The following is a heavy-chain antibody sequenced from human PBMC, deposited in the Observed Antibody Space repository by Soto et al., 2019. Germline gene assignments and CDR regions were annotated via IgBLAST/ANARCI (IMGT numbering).Heavy chain of an antibody. V-gene: IGHV3-21*01. Sequence: EVQLVESGGGLVKPGGSLRLSCAASGFTFSSYSMNWVRQAPGKGLEWVAAINYKSHIGYAASVKGRFTISRDNAKSSLYLQMNSLRAEDTAVYFCARDLIYAGYYYGTDVWGIGTTVTVSA. CDR1: GFTFSSYS. D-gene: IGHD3-10*01. CDR3: ARDLIYAGYYYGTDV. CDR2: INYKSHI. J-gene: IGHJ6*04.